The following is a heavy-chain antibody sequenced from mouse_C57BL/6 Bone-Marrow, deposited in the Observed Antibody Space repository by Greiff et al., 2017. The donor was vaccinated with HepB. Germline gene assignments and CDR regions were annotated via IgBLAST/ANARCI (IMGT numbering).Heavy chain of an antibody. V-gene: IGHV1-26*01. J-gene: IGHJ2*01. CDR3: ARGGEPFDY. CDR2: INPNNGGT. D-gene: IGHD6-1*01. Sequence: VQLQQSGPELVKPGASVKISCKASGYTFTDYYMNWVKQSHGKSLEWIGDINPNNGGTSYNQKFKGKATLTVDKSSSTAYMELRSLTSEDSAVYYCARGGEPFDYWGQGTTLTVSS. CDR1: GYTFTDYY.